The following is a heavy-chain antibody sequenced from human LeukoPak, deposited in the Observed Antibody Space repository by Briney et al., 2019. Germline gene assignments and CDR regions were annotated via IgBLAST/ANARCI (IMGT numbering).Heavy chain of an antibody. D-gene: IGHD3-10*01. CDR3: ARDPRHGSGSYDY. J-gene: IGHJ4*02. CDR2: IIPIFGTA. Sequence: SSVKVSCKAPGDTFSSYAISWVRQAPGQGLEWMGGIIPIFGTANYAQKFQGRVTITADESTSTAYMELSSLRSEDTAVYYCARDPRHGSGSYDYWGQGTLVTVSS. CDR1: GDTFSSYA. V-gene: IGHV1-69*01.